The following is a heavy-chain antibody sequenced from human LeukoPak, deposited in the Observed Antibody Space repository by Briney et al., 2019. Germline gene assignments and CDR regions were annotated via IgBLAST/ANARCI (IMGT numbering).Heavy chain of an antibody. V-gene: IGHV4-34*01. CDR3: ARGGIVVVPAAADAFDI. Sequence: SETLSLTCAVYGGSFSGYYWSWIRQPPGKGLEWIGEINHSGSTNYNPSLKSRVTISVDTSKNQFSLKLSSVTAADTAVYYCARGGIVVVPAAADAFDIWGQGTMVTVSS. D-gene: IGHD2-2*01. CDR1: GGSFSGYY. J-gene: IGHJ3*02. CDR2: INHSGST.